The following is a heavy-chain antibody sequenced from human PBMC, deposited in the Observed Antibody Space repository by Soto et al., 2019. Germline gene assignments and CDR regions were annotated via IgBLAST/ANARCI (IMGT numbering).Heavy chain of an antibody. CDR2: ISGSGAIT. Sequence: EVELQESGGHLVQPGGSLRLSCAASGFTFSPFSMTWVRQAPGKGLEWVSSISGSGAITYYADSVKDRFTISRDNSKSTLFLQMRSLRVEDTAVYYCARYGRDSSAWKADYWGQGTLVTVSS. V-gene: IGHV3-23*01. CDR1: GFTFSPFS. J-gene: IGHJ4*02. D-gene: IGHD6-19*01. CDR3: ARYGRDSSAWKADY.